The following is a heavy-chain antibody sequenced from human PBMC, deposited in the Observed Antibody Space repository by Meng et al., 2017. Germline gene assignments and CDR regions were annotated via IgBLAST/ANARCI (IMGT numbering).Heavy chain of an antibody. CDR2: IIPIFGTA. Sequence: SVKVSCKASGGTFSSYAISWVRQAPGQGLEWMGGIIPIFGTANYAQKFQGRVTIISDKSTSTAYMELSSLRSEDTAVYYCARVSVEVVPFDDAFDIWGQETMVTVSS. J-gene: IGHJ3*02. CDR1: GGTFSSYA. V-gene: IGHV1-69*06. CDR3: ARVSVEVVPFDDAFDI. D-gene: IGHD3-22*01.